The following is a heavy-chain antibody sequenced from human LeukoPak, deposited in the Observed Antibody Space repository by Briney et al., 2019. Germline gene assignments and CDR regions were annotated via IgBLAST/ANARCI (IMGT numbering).Heavy chain of an antibody. CDR3: ARSRQASGLLSS. D-gene: IGHD3-10*01. CDR1: GGAIASGGYS. CDR2: IYDRGPA. Sequence: PSETLSLTCTVSGGAIASGGYSWNWIRQSPGKDLEWIGCIYDRGPAYYNPSLKSRFTISVDRPKNQFFLNVTSLTAADTAVYYCARSRQASGLLSSWGQGTPVVVSS. J-gene: IGHJ5*02. V-gene: IGHV4-30-2*06.